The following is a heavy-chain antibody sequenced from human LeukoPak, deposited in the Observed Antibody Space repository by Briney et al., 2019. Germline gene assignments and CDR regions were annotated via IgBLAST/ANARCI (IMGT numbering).Heavy chain of an antibody. CDR1: GGSISSYY. J-gene: IGHJ6*03. CDR3: TRGSIAYYYMDV. CDR2: IYYSGST. D-gene: IGHD3-22*01. Sequence: PSETLSLTCTVSGGSISSYYWRWIRQPPGKGLEWIGNIYYSGSTNYNPSLKSRVTISVDTSKNQFSLKLSSVTAADTAVYYCTRGSIAYYYMDVWGKGTTVTISS. V-gene: IGHV4-59*01.